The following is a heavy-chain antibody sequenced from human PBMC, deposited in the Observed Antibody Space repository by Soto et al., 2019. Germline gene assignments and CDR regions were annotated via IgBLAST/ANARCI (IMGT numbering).Heavy chain of an antibody. CDR1: GFTFSSYS. CDR3: ARERDIVVVPAIRYYMDV. Sequence: EVQLVESGAGLVQPGGSLRLSCAASGFTFSSYSMNWVRQAPGKGLVWVSYISSSSSTIYYAVSVKGRFTISRDNAKNSLYLQMKSLRAEDTAVYFCARERDIVVVPAIRYYMDVWDKGTTVTVSS. D-gene: IGHD2-2*01. V-gene: IGHV3-48*01. J-gene: IGHJ6*03. CDR2: ISSSSSTI.